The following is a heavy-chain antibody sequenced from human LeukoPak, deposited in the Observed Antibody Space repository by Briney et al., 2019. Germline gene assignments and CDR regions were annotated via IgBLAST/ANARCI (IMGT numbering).Heavy chain of an antibody. Sequence: PSETLSLTCAVYGGSFSGYYWSWIRQHPGKGLEWIGYIYYSGSTYYNPSLKSRVTISVDTSKNQFSLKLSSVTAADTAVYYCARENGDYGGNSDYFDYWGQGTLVTVPS. D-gene: IGHD4-23*01. CDR1: GGSFSGYY. CDR2: IYYSGST. CDR3: ARENGDYGGNSDYFDY. J-gene: IGHJ4*02. V-gene: IGHV4-31*11.